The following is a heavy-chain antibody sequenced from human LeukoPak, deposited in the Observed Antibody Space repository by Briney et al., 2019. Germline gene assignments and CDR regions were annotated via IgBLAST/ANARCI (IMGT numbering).Heavy chain of an antibody. D-gene: IGHD4-17*01. CDR1: GFTFDDYG. CDR2: INWNDGSA. CDR3: ARDSGDYGPGGY. Sequence: PGGSLRLSCGASGFTFDDYGMSWVRQAPGKGLEWVSGINWNDGSAGYADSAKGRFTISRDNAKNSLYLQMNSLRAEDTALYYCARDSGDYGPGGYWGQGTLVTVSS. V-gene: IGHV3-20*04. J-gene: IGHJ4*02.